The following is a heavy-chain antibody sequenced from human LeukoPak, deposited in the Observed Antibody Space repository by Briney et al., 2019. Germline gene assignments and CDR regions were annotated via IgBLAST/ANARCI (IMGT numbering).Heavy chain of an antibody. Sequence: GGSLRLSCAASGFTFSSYWMSWVRQAPGKGLEWVANIKQDGSEKYYVDSVKGRFTISRDNAKNSLYLQMNSLRAEDTAVYYCARASSRIYSPGRYWGQGTLVTVSS. CDR1: GFTFSSYW. CDR2: IKQDGSEK. D-gene: IGHD5-18*01. V-gene: IGHV3-7*01. CDR3: ARASSRIYSPGRY. J-gene: IGHJ4*02.